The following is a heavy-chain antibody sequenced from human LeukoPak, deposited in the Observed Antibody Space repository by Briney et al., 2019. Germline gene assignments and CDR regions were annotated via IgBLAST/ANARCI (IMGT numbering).Heavy chain of an antibody. V-gene: IGHV3-7*01. CDR3: ARVYSNYWGYYYYMDV. CDR2: IKQDGSEK. CDR1: GFNFRAYW. Sequence: GGSLRLSCTTSGFNFRAYWMAWVRQAPGKGLEWVANIKQDGSEKYYVDSVKGRFTISRDNAKNSLYLQMNSQRAEDTAVYYCARVYSNYWGYYYYMDVWGKGTTVTVSS. D-gene: IGHD4-11*01. J-gene: IGHJ6*03.